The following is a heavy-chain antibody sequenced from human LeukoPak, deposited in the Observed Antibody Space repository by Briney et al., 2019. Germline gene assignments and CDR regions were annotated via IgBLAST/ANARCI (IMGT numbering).Heavy chain of an antibody. V-gene: IGHV4-31*03. CDR2: IYYSGST. J-gene: IGHJ4*02. CDR3: ARDRVYDSSGLDY. D-gene: IGHD3-22*01. Sequence: SETLSLTCTVSGGSISSGGYYWSWIRQHPGKGLEWIGYIYYSGSTYYNPSLKSRVTISVDTSKNQFSLKLSSVTAADTAVYYCARDRVYDSSGLDYWGQGTLVTVSS. CDR1: GGSISSGGYY.